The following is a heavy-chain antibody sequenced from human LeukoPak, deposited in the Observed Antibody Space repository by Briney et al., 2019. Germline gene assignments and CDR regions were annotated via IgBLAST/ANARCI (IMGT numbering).Heavy chain of an antibody. V-gene: IGHV1-8*03. CDR1: GYTFTSYD. D-gene: IGHD4-17*01. J-gene: IGHJ4*02. CDR2: MNPNSGNT. Sequence: ASVKVSCKASGYTFTSYDINWVRQATGQGLEWMGWMNPNSGNTGYAQKFQGRVTITRNTSISTAYMELSSLRSDDTAVYYCARVGWDYGDYGYWGQGTLVTVSS. CDR3: ARVGWDYGDYGY.